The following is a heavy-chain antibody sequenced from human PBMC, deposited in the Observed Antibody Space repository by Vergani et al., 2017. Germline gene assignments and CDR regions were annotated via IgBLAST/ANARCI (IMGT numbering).Heavy chain of an antibody. CDR2: ISWNSGSI. V-gene: IGHV3-9*01. D-gene: IGHD3-22*01. Sequence: EVQLVESGGGLVQPGRSLRPSCEASGFTFEDYAMPWVRQAPGKGLEWVSGISWNSGSIGYADFVKGRFTISRDNAKNSLYLQMNRLRAEDTALYYCAKDFDSSGYPYWYFDLWGRGTLVTVSS. CDR1: GFTFEDYA. J-gene: IGHJ2*01. CDR3: AKDFDSSGYPYWYFDL.